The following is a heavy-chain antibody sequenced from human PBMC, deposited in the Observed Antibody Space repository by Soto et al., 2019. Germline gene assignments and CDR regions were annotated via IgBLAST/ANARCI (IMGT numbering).Heavy chain of an antibody. CDR1: GGSISSYY. Sequence: SETLSLTCTVSGGSISSYYWSWNRQPPGKGLEWIGYIYYSGSTNYNPSLKSRVTISVDTSKNQFSLKLSSVTAADTAVYYCARVWGGAFDIWGQGTMVTVS. CDR2: IYYSGST. CDR3: ARVWGGAFDI. D-gene: IGHD3-10*01. V-gene: IGHV4-59*01. J-gene: IGHJ3*02.